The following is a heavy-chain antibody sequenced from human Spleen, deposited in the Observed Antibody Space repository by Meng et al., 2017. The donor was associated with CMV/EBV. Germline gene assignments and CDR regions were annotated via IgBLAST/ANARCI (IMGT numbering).Heavy chain of an antibody. CDR1: EFTFSSYA. CDR2: IKQDGSEM. D-gene: IGHD3-22*01. CDR3: ARGSVFYYDGTSFFYA. Sequence: GESLKISCAASEFTFSSYAMSWVRQAPGKGLGWVANIKQDGSEMYYVDSVKGRFTISRDNAKNSLYLQMNSLRADDTAVYYCARGSVFYYDGTSFFYAWGQGTLVTVSS. V-gene: IGHV3-7*01. J-gene: IGHJ4*02.